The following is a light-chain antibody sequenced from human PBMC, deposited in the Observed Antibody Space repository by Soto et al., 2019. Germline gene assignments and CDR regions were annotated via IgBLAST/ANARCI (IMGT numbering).Light chain of an antibody. Sequence: DIQMTQSPSSVSASVGDRVTITCRASRGISAWVAWYQQKPAKAPQLLIYAASDLQEGIPSRFSGSGSGTDFTLTISSQQPEDFATYYCQQANNFPRTFGQGTRVE. V-gene: IGKV1-12*01. CDR1: RGISAW. J-gene: IGKJ1*01. CDR3: QQANNFPRT. CDR2: AAS.